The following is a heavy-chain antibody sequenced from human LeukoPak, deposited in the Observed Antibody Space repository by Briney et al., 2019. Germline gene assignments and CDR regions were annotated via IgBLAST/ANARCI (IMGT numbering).Heavy chain of an antibody. CDR2: ISAYNGNT. J-gene: IGHJ4*02. D-gene: IGHD1-26*01. CDR3: ARSGGSYPNDKFDY. CDR1: GYTFTIYG. V-gene: IGHV1-18*01. Sequence: ASVTVSCKASGYTFTIYGISWVRQAPGQGLEWMGWISAYNGNTNYAQKLQGRVTMTTDTSTSTAYMELRSLRSDDTAVYYCARSGGSYPNDKFDYWGQGTLVTVPS.